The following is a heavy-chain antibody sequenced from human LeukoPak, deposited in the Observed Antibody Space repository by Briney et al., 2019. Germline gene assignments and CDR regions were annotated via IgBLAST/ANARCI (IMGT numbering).Heavy chain of an antibody. Sequence: WASVKVSCKASGYTFTGYYMHWVRQAPGQGLEWMGWINPNSGGTNYAQKFQGRVTMTRDTSISTAYMGLSRLRSDDTAVYYCARVIVGHYYYMDVWGKGTTVTVSS. CDR2: INPNSGGT. D-gene: IGHD3-22*01. V-gene: IGHV1-2*02. CDR3: ARVIVGHYYYMDV. J-gene: IGHJ6*03. CDR1: GYTFTGYY.